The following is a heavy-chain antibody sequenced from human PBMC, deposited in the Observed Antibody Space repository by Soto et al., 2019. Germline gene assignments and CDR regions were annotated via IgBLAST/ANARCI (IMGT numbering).Heavy chain of an antibody. J-gene: IGHJ4*02. CDR2: IYYSGST. CDR3: ARSGLDYDILTGPIDY. Sequence: PSETLSLTCTVSGGSISSSSYYWGWIRQPPGKGLEWIGSIYYSGSTYYNPSLKSRVTISVDTSKNQFSLKLSSVTAADTAVYYCARSGLDYDILTGPIDYWGQGTLVTVSS. D-gene: IGHD3-9*01. V-gene: IGHV4-39*01. CDR1: GGSISSSSYY.